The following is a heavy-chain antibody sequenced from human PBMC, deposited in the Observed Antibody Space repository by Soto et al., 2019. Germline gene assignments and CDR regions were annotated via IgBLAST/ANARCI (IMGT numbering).Heavy chain of an antibody. V-gene: IGHV4-31*03. CDR1: GGSIRSGGYF. J-gene: IGHJ4*02. Sequence: SETLSLTCNVSGGSIRSGGYFWGWIRQHPGKGLEWIGHIYYSGRTYSNPSLKSRLVIAVDTSQNQISLMLTSVTAADTAGYYCARFAKEENPKVGSWYYFEAWGQGILVT. CDR3: ARFAKEENPKVGSWYYFEA. CDR2: IYYSGRT. D-gene: IGHD3-22*01.